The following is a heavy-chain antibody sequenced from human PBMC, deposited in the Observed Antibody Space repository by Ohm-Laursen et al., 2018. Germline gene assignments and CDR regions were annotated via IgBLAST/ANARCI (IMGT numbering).Heavy chain of an antibody. V-gene: IGHV1-8*01. CDR3: ARKERIGYVDY. J-gene: IGHJ4*02. CDR1: GYTFTSYD. D-gene: IGHD3-22*01. Sequence: ASVKVSCKASGYTFTSYDFNWVRQATGQGLEWMAWMNPNNANTGYAQKFQGRVTLTRDTSISTAYMELSSLTSEDTAVYYCARKERIGYVDYWGQGTLVTVSS. CDR2: MNPNNANT.